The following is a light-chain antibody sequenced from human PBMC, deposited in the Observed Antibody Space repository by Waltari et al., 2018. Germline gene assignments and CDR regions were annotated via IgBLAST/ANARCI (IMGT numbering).Light chain of an antibody. CDR1: QSISSY. CDR3: QQSYNTPRT. V-gene: IGKV1-39*01. CDR2: AAS. J-gene: IGKJ4*01. Sequence: DIQMTQSPSSLSASVGDRVTITCRASQSISSYLNWYQQKPGKAPQLLLYAASSLQSGVPSRFSGSGSGTDFTLTITSLQPEDFATYYCQQSYNTPRTFGGGTKVEIK.